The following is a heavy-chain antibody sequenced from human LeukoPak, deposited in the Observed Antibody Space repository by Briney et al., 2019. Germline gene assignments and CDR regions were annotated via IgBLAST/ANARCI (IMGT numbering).Heavy chain of an antibody. J-gene: IGHJ4*02. V-gene: IGHV3-23*01. CDR3: AKDLWHLVRMIDH. Sequence: GGSLRLSCEGSGFTFSKYAMNWVRQAPGKGLEWVSAMSGTGASTHYIGSVKGRFTISRDNSNNTLYLQMNSLRAEDTAIYYCAKDLWHLVRMIDHWGQGVLVTVSS. CDR2: MSGTGAST. D-gene: IGHD6-6*01. CDR1: GFTFSKYA.